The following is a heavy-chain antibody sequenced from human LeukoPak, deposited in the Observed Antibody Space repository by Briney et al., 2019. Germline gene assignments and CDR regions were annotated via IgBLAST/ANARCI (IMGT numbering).Heavy chain of an antibody. V-gene: IGHV4-59*01. CDR3: ARGRGWLQSTPFDY. Sequence: PSETLSLTCTVSGXSISTYYWSWIRQPPGKGLEWIGYIYYSGSTNSNPSLKSRVTMSVDTSKNQFSLKLSSVTAADSAVYYCARGRGWLQSTPFDYWGQGTLVTVSS. D-gene: IGHD5-24*01. CDR1: GXSISTYY. CDR2: IYYSGST. J-gene: IGHJ4*02.